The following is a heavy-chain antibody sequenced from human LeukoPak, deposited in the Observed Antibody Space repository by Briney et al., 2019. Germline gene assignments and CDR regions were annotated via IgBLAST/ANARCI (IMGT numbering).Heavy chain of an antibody. CDR1: RFTFSSYW. Sequence: GGSLRLSCAASRFTFSSYWMRWVRQAPGKGLVWVSRINNDGSSTSYVDSVKGRFTISRDNAKNTVSLQMNSLRAEDTAVYYCVRDGNYYDSSGPADYWGKGPLVTVSS. D-gene: IGHD3-22*01. CDR2: INNDGSST. CDR3: VRDGNYYDSSGPADY. J-gene: IGHJ4*02. V-gene: IGHV3-74*01.